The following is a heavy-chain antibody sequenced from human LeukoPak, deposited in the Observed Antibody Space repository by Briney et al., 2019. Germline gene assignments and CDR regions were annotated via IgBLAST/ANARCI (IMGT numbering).Heavy chain of an antibody. CDR2: INPNSGGT. Sequence: ASVKVSCKASGYTFTGYYMHWVRQAPGQGLEWMGWINPNSGGTNYAQKFQGRVTMTRDTSISTVYVELSRLRSDDTAVYYCARSPRSGYSGYDINYWGQGTLVTVSS. CDR1: GYTFTGYY. D-gene: IGHD5-12*01. J-gene: IGHJ4*02. V-gene: IGHV1-2*02. CDR3: ARSPRSGYSGYDINY.